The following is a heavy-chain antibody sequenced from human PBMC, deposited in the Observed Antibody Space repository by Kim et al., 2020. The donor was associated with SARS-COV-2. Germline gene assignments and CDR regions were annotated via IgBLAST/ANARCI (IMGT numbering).Heavy chain of an antibody. CDR3: ARDPGGYYYGSGSYDY. Sequence: SLKGQFTISRDNAKNSLYLKMNGLRAEDTAVYYCARDPGGYYYGSGSYDYWGQGTLVTVSS. D-gene: IGHD3-10*01. V-gene: IGHV3-21*01. J-gene: IGHJ4*02.